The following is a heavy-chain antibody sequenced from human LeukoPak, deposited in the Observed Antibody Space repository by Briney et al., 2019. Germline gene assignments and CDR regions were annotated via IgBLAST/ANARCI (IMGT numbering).Heavy chain of an antibody. Sequence: GSLRLSCVGSGFTFSSYEMNWVRQAPGKGLEWVSYISTSASLIYYADSVKGRFTISRDNAKKSTYLQMNSLRAEDTALYYCARKLSGSIAVDMWGQATMVTVSS. V-gene: IGHV3-48*03. J-gene: IGHJ3*02. D-gene: IGHD3-22*01. CDR1: GFTFSSYE. CDR3: ARKLSGSIAVDM. CDR2: ISTSASLI.